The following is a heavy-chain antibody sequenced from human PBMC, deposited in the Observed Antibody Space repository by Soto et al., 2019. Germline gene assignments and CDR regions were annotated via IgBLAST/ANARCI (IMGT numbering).Heavy chain of an antibody. D-gene: IGHD7-27*01. J-gene: IGHJ4*02. CDR2: TYYRSKWSS. CDR1: GDSVSSKSAA. CDR3: ARTGDYPVDY. Sequence: SQTLSLTCAISGDSVSSKSAAWHWISQSPSRGLELLGRTYYRSKWSSNYAVSVKSRITINPDTSKNQFSLQLRSVTPDDTAMYYCARTGDYPVDYWGQGTLVTVSS. V-gene: IGHV6-1*01.